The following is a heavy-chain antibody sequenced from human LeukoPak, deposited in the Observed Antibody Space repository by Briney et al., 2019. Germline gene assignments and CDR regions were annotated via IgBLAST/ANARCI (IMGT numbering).Heavy chain of an antibody. Sequence: SDTLSLTCTVSGESITSGQYYWSWIRPSAVKGLEWSGRFYISGFTNYNPSLKSRLTISLDRSRNQFFLNLTSVTAADTAVYYCARDDYGDSFQLWGQGTLVTVSS. V-gene: IGHV4-61*02. CDR1: GESITSGQYY. D-gene: IGHD4-17*01. CDR2: FYISGFT. CDR3: ARDDYGDSFQL. J-gene: IGHJ1*01.